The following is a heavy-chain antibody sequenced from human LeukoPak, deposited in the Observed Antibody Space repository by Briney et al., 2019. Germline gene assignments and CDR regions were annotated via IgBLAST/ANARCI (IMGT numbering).Heavy chain of an antibody. CDR2: ISYDGKKQ. CDR3: PREGVVGSGCRAGRCYPLDY. V-gene: IGHV3-30*03. D-gene: IGHD3-3*01. J-gene: IGHJ4*02. CDR1: GFAFSSYA. Sequence: GRSLRLSCAASGFAFSSYAMYWVRQAPGKGLEWVAFISYDGKKQYYADSVKGRFTISRDNHNNTVSLQMNSLRPEDTAVYYSPREGVVGSGCRAGRCYPLDYWGQGTLVTVSS.